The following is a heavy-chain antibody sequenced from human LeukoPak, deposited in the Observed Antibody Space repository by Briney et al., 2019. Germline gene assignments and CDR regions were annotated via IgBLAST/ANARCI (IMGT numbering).Heavy chain of an antibody. V-gene: IGHV4-59*01. J-gene: IGHJ5*02. CDR1: GGSISGYY. CDR2: IYYTGST. CDR3: ARDKSGGYYNWFDP. Sequence: SETLSLTCTVSGGSISGYYWSWIRQPPGKGLEWIGYIYYTGSTNYNPSLKSRVTISVDTSKNQFSLKLNSVTAADTAAYYCARDKSGGYYNWFDPWGQGTLVTVSS. D-gene: IGHD1-26*01.